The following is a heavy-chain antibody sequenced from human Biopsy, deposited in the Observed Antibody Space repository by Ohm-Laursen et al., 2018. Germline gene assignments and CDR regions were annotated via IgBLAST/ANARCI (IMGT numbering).Heavy chain of an antibody. Sequence: SSVKVSCKASGGTFSSYAISWVRQAPGQGLEWMGGIIPIFGTANYAQKFQGRVTITRDMSTSTAYMELTSLRSEDTAVYYCAATLTLYYYYYAMDVWDQGTTITVSS. CDR3: AATLTLYYYYYAMDV. J-gene: IGHJ6*02. V-gene: IGHV1-69*05. CDR2: IIPIFGTA. CDR1: GGTFSSYA. D-gene: IGHD3-9*01.